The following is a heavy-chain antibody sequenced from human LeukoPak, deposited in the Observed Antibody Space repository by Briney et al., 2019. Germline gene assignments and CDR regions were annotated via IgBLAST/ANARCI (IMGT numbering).Heavy chain of an antibody. J-gene: IGHJ6*02. CDR2: MYLSGTT. CDR3: ARRGSWTYYYAMDV. V-gene: IGHV4-4*02. Sequence: SGTLSLTCTVSGDSINSLDLWSWVRQPPGKGLEWIGEMYLSGTTHSNPSVKSRVTISIDKSKNQFFLNLSSVTAADTAVYYCARRGSWTYYYAMDVWGQGTTVTVSS. D-gene: IGHD6-13*01. CDR1: GDSINSLDL.